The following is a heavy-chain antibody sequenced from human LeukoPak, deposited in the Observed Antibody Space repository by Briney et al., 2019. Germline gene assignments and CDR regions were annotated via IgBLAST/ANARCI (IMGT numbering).Heavy chain of an antibody. D-gene: IGHD1-26*01. CDR2: IYYSGST. CDR1: GGSISSYY. V-gene: IGHV4-59*12. Sequence: SETLSLTCTVSGGSISSYYWSWIRRPPGKGLEWIGYIYYSGSTNYNPSLKSRVTISVDTSKNQFSLKLSSVTAADTAVYYCARRMRSIVGAARHNWFDPWGQGTLVTVSS. J-gene: IGHJ5*02. CDR3: ARRMRSIVGAARHNWFDP.